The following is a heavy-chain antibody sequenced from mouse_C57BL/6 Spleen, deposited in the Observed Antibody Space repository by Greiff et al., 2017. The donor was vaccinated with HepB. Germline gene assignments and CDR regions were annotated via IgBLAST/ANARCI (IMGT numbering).Heavy chain of an antibody. CDR1: GFTFSDYG. J-gene: IGHJ2*01. Sequence: EVQLVESGGGLVKPGVSLKLSCAASGFTFSDYGMHWVRQAPEKGLEWVAYISSGRSTIYYAETVKGRVTISRDNAKNTLFLQLTSLRSEDTALYYCARLYYFDYWGQGTTLTGSS. V-gene: IGHV5-17*01. CDR2: ISSGRSTI. CDR3: ARLYYFDY.